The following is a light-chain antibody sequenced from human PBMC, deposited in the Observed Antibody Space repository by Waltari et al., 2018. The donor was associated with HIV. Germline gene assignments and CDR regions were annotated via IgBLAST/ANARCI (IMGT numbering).Light chain of an antibody. Sequence: SYELTQPPSVSVSPGPTASITCSGDQLGDKYACWYQQKPGQSPVLVIYQDSKRPSGIPERFSGSNSGNTATLTISGTQAMDEADYYCQAWDSSTRVVFGGGTKLTVL. CDR3: QAWDSSTRVV. CDR2: QDS. CDR1: QLGDKY. J-gene: IGLJ2*01. V-gene: IGLV3-1*01.